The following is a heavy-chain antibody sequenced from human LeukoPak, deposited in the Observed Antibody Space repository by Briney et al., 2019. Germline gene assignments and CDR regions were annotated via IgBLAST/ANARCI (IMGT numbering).Heavy chain of an antibody. CDR2: IYYSIST. CDR1: GGSISSSRYY. J-gene: IGHJ4*02. Sequence: SETLPLTFTVSGGSISSSRYYWGWILQPPEKGLEWIGSIYYSISTYYNPSLNSRVTISVDTSKNHFSLTLSSVTAADTAVYSCARHAVAVAGPFDYWGQGTLVTVSS. V-gene: IGHV4-39*01. D-gene: IGHD6-19*01. CDR3: ARHAVAVAGPFDY.